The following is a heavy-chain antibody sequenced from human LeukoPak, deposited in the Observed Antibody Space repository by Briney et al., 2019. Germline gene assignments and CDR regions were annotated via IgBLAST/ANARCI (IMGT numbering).Heavy chain of an antibody. CDR3: TGIYFDWLSHPYGMDV. CDR1: GGSFSSDY. D-gene: IGHD3-9*01. CDR2: IYYSGST. V-gene: IGHV4-59*01. Sequence: SETLSLTCTVSGGSFSSDYWSWIRQPPGKGLEWIGYIYYSGSTNYNPSLKSRVTISVDTSKNQFSLKLSSVTAADTAVYYCTGIYFDWLSHPYGMDVWGQGTTVTVSS. J-gene: IGHJ6*02.